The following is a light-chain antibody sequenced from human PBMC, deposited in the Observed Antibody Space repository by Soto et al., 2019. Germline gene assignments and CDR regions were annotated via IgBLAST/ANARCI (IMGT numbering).Light chain of an antibody. V-gene: IGKV3-11*01. Sequence: EIVLTQSPATLSLSPGERATLSCRASQSVSNYLAWYQQKPGQAPRLLIYDTFTRATGIPARFSGSGSGTDFTLTISGLEPEDFVCYYCQQRRCWPRTFGQGTRVEIK. CDR3: QQRRCWPRT. CDR2: DTF. CDR1: QSVSNY. J-gene: IGKJ1*01.